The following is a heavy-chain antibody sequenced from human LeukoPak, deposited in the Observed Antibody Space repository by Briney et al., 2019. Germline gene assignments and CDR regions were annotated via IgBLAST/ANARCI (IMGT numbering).Heavy chain of an antibody. D-gene: IGHD2/OR15-2a*01. J-gene: IGHJ5*02. CDR3: ARSTFTMLLGAGFDP. CDR2: IYYSGST. CDR1: GGSISSYY. Sequence: PSETLSLTCTVSGGSISSYYWSWIRQPPGKGLEWIGYIYYSGSTNYNPSLKSRVTISVDTSKNQFSLKLSSVTAADTAVYYCARSTFTMLLGAGFDPWGQGTLVTVSS. V-gene: IGHV4-59*01.